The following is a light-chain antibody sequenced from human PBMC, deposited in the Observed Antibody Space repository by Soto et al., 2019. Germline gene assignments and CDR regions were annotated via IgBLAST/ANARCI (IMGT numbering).Light chain of an antibody. CDR2: GNS. Sequence: QSVLTQPPSVSGAPGQRVTISCTGTRSNIGAGYDVHWYQQIPGTAPKLLIYGNSNRPSGVPDRFSGSKSGTSASLAITGLQAEDEADYYCQSYDSSLSGIWVFGGGTKLTVL. J-gene: IGLJ3*02. CDR1: RSNIGAGYD. V-gene: IGLV1-40*01. CDR3: QSYDSSLSGIWV.